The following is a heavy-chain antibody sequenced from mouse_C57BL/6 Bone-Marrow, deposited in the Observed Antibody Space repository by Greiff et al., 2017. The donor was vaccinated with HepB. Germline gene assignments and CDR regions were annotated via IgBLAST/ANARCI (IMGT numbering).Heavy chain of an antibody. CDR3: ARILRYFDV. D-gene: IGHD1-1*01. CDR2: IYPRSGNT. J-gene: IGHJ1*03. CDR1: GYTFTSYG. Sequence: VQGVESGAELARPGASVKLSCKASGYTFTSYGISWVKQRTGQGLEWIGEIYPRSGNTYYNEKFKGKATLTADKSSSTAYKELRSLTSEDSAVYFCARILRYFDVWGTGTTVTVSS. V-gene: IGHV1-81*01.